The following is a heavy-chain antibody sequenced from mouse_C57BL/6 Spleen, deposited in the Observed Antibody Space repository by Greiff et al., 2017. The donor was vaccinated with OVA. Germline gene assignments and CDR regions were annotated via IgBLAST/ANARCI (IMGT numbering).Heavy chain of an antibody. V-gene: IGHV3-6*01. Sequence: EVQLQESGPGLVKPSQSLSLTCSVTGYSITSGYYWNWIRQFPGNKLEWMGYISYDGSNNYNPSLKNRISITRDTSKNQFFLKLNSVTTEDTATYYCARVLHSNPFAMDYWGQGTSVTVSS. D-gene: IGHD2-5*01. J-gene: IGHJ4*01. CDR3: ARVLHSNPFAMDY. CDR2: ISYDGSN. CDR1: GYSITSGYY.